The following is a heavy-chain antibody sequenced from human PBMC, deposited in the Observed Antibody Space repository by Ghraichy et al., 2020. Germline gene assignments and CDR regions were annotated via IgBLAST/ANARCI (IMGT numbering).Heavy chain of an antibody. CDR2: TYYTGGT. CDR1: GGSISSYY. D-gene: IGHD2-15*01. V-gene: IGHV4-59*01. Sequence: SQTLSLTCTVSGGSISSYYWSWIRQPPGKGLEYIGYTYYTGGTNYTPSFKSRVTLSLDTSKNHFSLKLSSVTAADTAVYYCARGFCSGDGCFLTPPRFWFDPWGQGTLVTVSS. J-gene: IGHJ5*02. CDR3: ARGFCSGDGCFLTPPRFWFDP.